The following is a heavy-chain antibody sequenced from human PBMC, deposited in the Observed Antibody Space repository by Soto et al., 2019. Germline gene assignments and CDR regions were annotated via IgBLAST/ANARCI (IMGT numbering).Heavy chain of an antibody. D-gene: IGHD3-10*01. CDR1: GFTFSDHY. Sequence: EVQLVESGGGLVQPGGSLRLSCAASGFTFSDHYMDWVRQAPGKGLEWVGRTRNKANSYSTEYAASVRGRFTISRDESKNSLYLQMISLKTEDTAVYYCVITSHYGSGSWNFDYWGQGTLVTVSS. V-gene: IGHV3-72*01. CDR3: VITSHYGSGSWNFDY. CDR2: TRNKANSYST. J-gene: IGHJ4*02.